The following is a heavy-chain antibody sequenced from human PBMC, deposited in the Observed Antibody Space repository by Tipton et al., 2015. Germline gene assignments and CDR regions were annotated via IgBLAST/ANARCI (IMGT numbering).Heavy chain of an antibody. Sequence: TLSLTCTVSSDSISKYYWSWIRQPPGKELEWIGYIQYSGSTNYNPSLKSRITISSNTSKNQFSLKMSSVTAADTAVYFCARDLEHGMDVWGQGTTVTVS. CDR1: SDSISKYY. CDR2: IQYSGST. CDR3: ARDLEHGMDV. J-gene: IGHJ6*02. V-gene: IGHV4-59*01.